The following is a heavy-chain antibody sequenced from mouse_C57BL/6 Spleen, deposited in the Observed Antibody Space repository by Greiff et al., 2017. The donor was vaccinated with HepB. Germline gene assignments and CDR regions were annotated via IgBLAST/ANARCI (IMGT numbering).Heavy chain of an antibody. J-gene: IGHJ3*01. D-gene: IGHD4-1*01. CDR3: ARSLTGTRAY. CDR1: GYTFTSYW. V-gene: IGHV1-69*01. Sequence: QVQLKQPGAELVMPGASVKLSCKASGYTFTSYWMHWVKQRPGQGLEWIGEIDPSDSYTNYNQKFKGKSTLTVDKSSSTAYMQLSSLTSEDSAVYYCARSLTGTRAYWGQGTLVTVSA. CDR2: IDPSDSYT.